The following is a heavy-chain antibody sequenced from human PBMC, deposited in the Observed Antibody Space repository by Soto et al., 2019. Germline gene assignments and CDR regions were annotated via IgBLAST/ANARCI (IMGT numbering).Heavy chain of an antibody. D-gene: IGHD1-7*01. V-gene: IGHV4-4*07. CDR2: IYTSGNT. Sequence: PSETLSLTCTVSGGAISSYHWSWIRQAAGKGLEWIGRIYTSGNTPCTRSLKSRVTVSIDTSKSQFFLTVNSVTAADSAVDYCARESGDNWDYEGYWGQGTPVTVSS. CDR1: GGAISSYH. J-gene: IGHJ4*02. CDR3: ARESGDNWDYEGY.